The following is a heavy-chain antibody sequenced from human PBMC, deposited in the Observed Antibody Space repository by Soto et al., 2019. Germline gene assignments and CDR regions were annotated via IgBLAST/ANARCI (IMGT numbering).Heavy chain of an antibody. CDR3: ARDSPEDIVLVPAATQQRYGMDV. D-gene: IGHD2-2*01. V-gene: IGHV3-66*01. J-gene: IGHJ6*02. CDR2: IYSGGST. Sequence: GGSLRLSCAASGFTVSSNYMSWVRQAPGKGLEWVSVIYSGGSTYYADSVKGRFTISRDNSKNTLYLQMNSLRAEDTAVYYCARDSPEDIVLVPAATQQRYGMDVWGQGTTVTVSS. CDR1: GFTVSSNY.